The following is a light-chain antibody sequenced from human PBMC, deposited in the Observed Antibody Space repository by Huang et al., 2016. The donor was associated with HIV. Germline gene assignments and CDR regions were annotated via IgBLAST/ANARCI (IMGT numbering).Light chain of an antibody. J-gene: IGKJ4*01. V-gene: IGKV3-20*01. CDR3: QQYGNSPLT. CDR1: QSVSSSY. Sequence: EIVLTQSPGTLSLSPGERATLSCRASQSVSSSYLAWYQQKPGQAPRHLIYDASSRATGIPDRFSGSGSGTDFTLTISRLEPEDFAVYYCQQYGNSPLTFGGGTKVEIK. CDR2: DAS.